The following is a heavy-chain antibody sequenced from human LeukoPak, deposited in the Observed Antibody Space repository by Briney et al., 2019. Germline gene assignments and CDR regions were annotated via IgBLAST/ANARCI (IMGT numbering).Heavy chain of an antibody. D-gene: IGHD5-24*01. CDR1: GGSFSGYY. J-gene: IGHJ5*02. V-gene: IGHV4-34*01. CDR2: INHSGST. CDR3: VREGGYNLNWFDP. Sequence: PSETLSLTCAVYGGSFSGYYWSWIRQPPGKGLEWIGEINHSGSTNYNPSLKSRVTISVDTSKNQFSLNLTSVTAADTAVYYCVREGGYNLNWFDPWGQGTLVTVSS.